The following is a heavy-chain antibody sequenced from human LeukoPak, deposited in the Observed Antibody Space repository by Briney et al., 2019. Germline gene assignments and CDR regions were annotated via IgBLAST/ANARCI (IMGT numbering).Heavy chain of an antibody. CDR3: ARADRLDGGPYLIGP. D-gene: IGHD3-16*01. V-gene: IGHV1-2*02. J-gene: IGHJ5*02. CDR2: INPNSGRT. CDR1: GYSFTDYY. Sequence: ASVKVSCKTSGYSFTDYYMHWLRQAAGQGLEWMGWINPNSGRTSSAQKFQGRVTMTRDPSITTAYMEVTWLTSDDTAIYYCARADRLDGGPYLIGPWGQGTLVTVSS.